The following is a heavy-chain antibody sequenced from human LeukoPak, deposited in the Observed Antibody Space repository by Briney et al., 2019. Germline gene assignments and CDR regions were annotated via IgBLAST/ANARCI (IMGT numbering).Heavy chain of an antibody. V-gene: IGHV1-69*13. Sequence: GASVKVSCKASGGTFSSYAISWVRQAPGQGLEWMGGIIPIFGTANYAQKFQGRVTITADESTSTAYMELSSLRSEDTAVYYCAREVAARPGRGFDPWGQGTLVTVSS. J-gene: IGHJ5*02. CDR2: IIPIFGTA. D-gene: IGHD6-6*01. CDR3: AREVAARPGRGFDP. CDR1: GGTFSSYA.